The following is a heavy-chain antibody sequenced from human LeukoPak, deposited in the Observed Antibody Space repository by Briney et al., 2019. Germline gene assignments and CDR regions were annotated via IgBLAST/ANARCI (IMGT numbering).Heavy chain of an antibody. CDR2: ISGSGGST. CDR3: AKDDYYDSSGYYYGADY. CDR1: RFAFSNYA. V-gene: IGHV3-23*01. Sequence: GGSLRLSCAASRFAFSNYAMSWVRQAPGKGLEWVSTISGSGGSTYYADSVKGRFTISRDNSKNTLYLQMNSLRAEDTAVYYCAKDDYYDSSGYYYGADYWGQGTLVTVSS. J-gene: IGHJ4*02. D-gene: IGHD3-22*01.